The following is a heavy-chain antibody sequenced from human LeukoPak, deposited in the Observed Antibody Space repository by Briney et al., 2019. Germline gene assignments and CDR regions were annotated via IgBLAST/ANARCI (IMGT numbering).Heavy chain of an antibody. J-gene: IGHJ4*02. CDR1: GGSINNYY. CDR3: ARDLGSSPGFDY. CDR2: IYTSGST. V-gene: IGHV4-4*07. Sequence: SETLSLTCTVSGGSINNYYWNWIRQPAGKGLEWIGRIYTSGSTNYNPSLKSRVTVSVDTSKNQFSLKVSFVTAADTAVYYCARDLGSSPGFDYWGQGTLVTVSS. D-gene: IGHD6-6*01.